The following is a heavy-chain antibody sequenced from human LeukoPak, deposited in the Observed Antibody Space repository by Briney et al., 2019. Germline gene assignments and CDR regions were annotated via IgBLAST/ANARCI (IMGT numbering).Heavy chain of an antibody. Sequence: GGSLRLSCAASGFTFDDYGMSWVRQAPGKGLEWVSGINWNGGSTGYADSVKGRFTISRDNAKNSLYLQMNSLRAEEPALYYFARAVSQSSNYYSYYYVEIWGKGTTVTVAS. V-gene: IGHV3-20*04. J-gene: IGHJ6*03. CDR1: GFTFDDYG. CDR3: ARAVSQSSNYYSYYYVEI. D-gene: IGHD4-11*01. CDR2: INWNGGST.